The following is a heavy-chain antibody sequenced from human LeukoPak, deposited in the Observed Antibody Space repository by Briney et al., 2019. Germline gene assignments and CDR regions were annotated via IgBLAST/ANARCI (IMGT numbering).Heavy chain of an antibody. CDR3: ARDTARYYYYYMDV. D-gene: IGHD5-18*01. CDR2: FSGSGGST. Sequence: GGSLRLSCAASGFTFSNYAMSWVRQAPGKGLEWVSAFSGSGGSTYYADSVKGRFTISRDNSKNTLYLQMNSLRAEDTAVYYCARDTARYYYYYMDVWGKGTTVTISS. J-gene: IGHJ6*03. CDR1: GFTFSNYA. V-gene: IGHV3-23*01.